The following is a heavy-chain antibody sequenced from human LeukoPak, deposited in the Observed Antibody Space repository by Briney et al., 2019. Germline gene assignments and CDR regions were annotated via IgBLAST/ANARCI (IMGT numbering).Heavy chain of an antibody. CDR3: AKETALVGGHAAIFDH. Sequence: GGSLRLSCAASGFTFSSYSMNWVRQAPGKGLEWVSSISSSSSYIYYADSVKGRFTISREYSNNTLYLQMSSLRAEDTAIYYCAKETALVGGHAAIFDHWGQGTLVTVSS. J-gene: IGHJ4*02. CDR2: ISSSSSYI. V-gene: IGHV3-21*04. D-gene: IGHD3-3*01. CDR1: GFTFSSYS.